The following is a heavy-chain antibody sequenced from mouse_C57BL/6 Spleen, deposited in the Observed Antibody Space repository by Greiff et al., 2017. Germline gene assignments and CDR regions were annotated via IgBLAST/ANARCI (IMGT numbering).Heavy chain of an antibody. D-gene: IGHD1-1*01. CDR2: ISSGSSTI. CDR1: GFTFSDYG. CDR3: ARWGYYGSSYLYYFDY. J-gene: IGHJ2*01. Sequence: EVKLVESGGGLVKPGGSLKLSCAASGFTFSDYGMHWVRQAPEKGLEWVAYISSGSSTIYYADTVKGRFTISRDNAKNTLFLQMISLRSEDTDMYYCARWGYYGSSYLYYFDYWGQGTTLTVSS. V-gene: IGHV5-17*01.